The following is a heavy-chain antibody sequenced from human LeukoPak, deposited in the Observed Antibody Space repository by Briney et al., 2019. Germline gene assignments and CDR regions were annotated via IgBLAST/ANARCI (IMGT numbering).Heavy chain of an antibody. Sequence: GGSLRLSCAASGFTFSSYEMNWVRQAPGKGLEWVSVIYSGGSTYYADSVKGRFTISRDNSKNTLYLQMNSLRAEDTAVYYCARVSYDSSGTADYFDYWGQGTLVTVSS. J-gene: IGHJ4*02. CDR1: GFTFSSYE. V-gene: IGHV3-66*01. CDR2: IYSGGST. CDR3: ARVSYDSSGTADYFDY. D-gene: IGHD3-22*01.